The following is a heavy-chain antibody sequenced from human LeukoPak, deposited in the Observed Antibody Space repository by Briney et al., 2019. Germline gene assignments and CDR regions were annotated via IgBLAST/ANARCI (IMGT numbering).Heavy chain of an antibody. Sequence: GGSLRLSCAASGFTFSSYGMHWVRQAPGKGLEWVALIWYDGTNKYYADSVKGRFTISRDNSKNTLYLQMNSLRVEDTAVYYCAKDGRDGGNLNYWGQGTLVTVSS. V-gene: IGHV3-33*06. CDR3: AKDGRDGGNLNY. J-gene: IGHJ4*02. CDR1: GFTFSSYG. CDR2: IWYDGTNK. D-gene: IGHD4-23*01.